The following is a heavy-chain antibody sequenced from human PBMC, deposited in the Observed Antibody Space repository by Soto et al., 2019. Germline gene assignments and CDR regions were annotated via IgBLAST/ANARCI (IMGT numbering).Heavy chain of an antibody. D-gene: IGHD5-18*01. V-gene: IGHV4-38-2*01. CDR2: IYHSGST. Sequence: LSLTCAVSGYSISSGYYWGWIRQPPGKGLEWIGSIYHSGSTYYNPSLKSRVTISVDTSKNQFSLKLSSVTAADTAVYYCARQYSYGYLVYWGQGTLVTVSS. J-gene: IGHJ4*02. CDR3: ARQYSYGYLVY. CDR1: GYSISSGYY.